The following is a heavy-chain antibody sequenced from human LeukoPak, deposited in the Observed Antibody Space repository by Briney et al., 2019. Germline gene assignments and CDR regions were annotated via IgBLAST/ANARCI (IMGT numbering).Heavy chain of an antibody. J-gene: IGHJ5*02. V-gene: IGHV1-24*01. CDR2: FDPEDGET. CDR1: GYTLTELS. D-gene: IGHD6-13*01. CDR3: ARGTGGTAAVAFDP. Sequence: GASVKVSCKVSGYTLTELSMHWVRQAPGKGLEWMGGFDPEDGETIYAQKFQGRVTMTEDTSTDTAYMELSSLRSDDTAVYYCARGTGGTAAVAFDPWGQGTLVTVSS.